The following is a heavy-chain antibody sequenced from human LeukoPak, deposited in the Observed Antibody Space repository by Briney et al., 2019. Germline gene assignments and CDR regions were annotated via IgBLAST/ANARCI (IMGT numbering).Heavy chain of an antibody. Sequence: PGGSLRLSCAASGFTFSSYAMHWVRQAPGKGLEWVAVISYDGSNKYYADSVKGRFTISRDNSKNTLYLQMNSLRAEDTAVYYCAKEYDSSGYWSPPGGDYWGQGTLVTVSS. CDR2: ISYDGSNK. J-gene: IGHJ4*02. V-gene: IGHV3-30-3*02. CDR1: GFTFSSYA. CDR3: AKEYDSSGYWSPPGGDY. D-gene: IGHD3-22*01.